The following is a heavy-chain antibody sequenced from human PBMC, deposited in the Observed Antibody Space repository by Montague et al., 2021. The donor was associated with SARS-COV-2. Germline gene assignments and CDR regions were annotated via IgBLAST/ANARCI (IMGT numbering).Heavy chain of an antibody. CDR2: MYYSGST. J-gene: IGHJ5*02. CDR3: ATGLRFLEWLLLSWFDP. V-gene: IGHV4-39*01. D-gene: IGHD3-3*01. Sequence: SETLSLTCTVSGGSISSSSYYWGWIRQPPGKGLEWIGSMYYSGSTYYNPSLKSRVTISVDTSKNHFSLRLSSVTAADTAVYYCATGLRFLEWLLLSWFDPWGQGTLVIVSS. CDR1: GGSISSSSYY.